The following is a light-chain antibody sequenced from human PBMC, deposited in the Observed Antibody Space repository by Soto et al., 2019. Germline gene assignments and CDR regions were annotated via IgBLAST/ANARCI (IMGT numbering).Light chain of an antibody. Sequence: EIVLTQSPGSLSLSPGERATLSCRASQSFSSTFFAWYQKKPGQAPRLLIYGASSRATGIPDRFSGGGSGTDFTLTISRLEPEDFAVYYCQQYASSVTFGQGTKVEIK. CDR1: QSFSSTF. CDR2: GAS. CDR3: QQYASSVT. J-gene: IGKJ1*01. V-gene: IGKV3-20*01.